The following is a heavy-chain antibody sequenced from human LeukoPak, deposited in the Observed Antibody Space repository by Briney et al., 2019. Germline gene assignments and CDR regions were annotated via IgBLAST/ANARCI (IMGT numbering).Heavy chain of an antibody. CDR3: ARDSLRYFDDAFDI. Sequence: GASVKVSCKASRYTFTGYYMHWVRQAPGQGLEWMGWINPNSGGTNYAQKFQGRVTMTRDTSISTAYMELSRLRSDDTAVYYCARDSLRYFDDAFDIWGQGTMVTVSS. CDR2: INPNSGGT. CDR1: RYTFTGYY. D-gene: IGHD3-9*01. J-gene: IGHJ3*02. V-gene: IGHV1-2*02.